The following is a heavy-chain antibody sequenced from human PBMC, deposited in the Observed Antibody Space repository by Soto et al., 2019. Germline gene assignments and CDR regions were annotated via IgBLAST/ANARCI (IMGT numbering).Heavy chain of an antibody. Sequence: QVQLVQSGAEVKNPGASVTVSCKASGYTFTSYGISWVLQAPGQWLEWMGWISAYNGNTNYAQKLQGRVTMTTDTSTSTAYMELRSLRSDDTAVYHCARALLGYDSSGYYFDYWGQGNLVTVSS. CDR1: GYTFTSYG. J-gene: IGHJ4*02. CDR2: ISAYNGNT. D-gene: IGHD3-22*01. V-gene: IGHV1-18*01. CDR3: ARALLGYDSSGYYFDY.